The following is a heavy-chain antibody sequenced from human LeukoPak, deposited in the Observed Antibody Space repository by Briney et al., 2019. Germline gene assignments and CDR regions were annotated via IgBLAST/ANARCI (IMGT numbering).Heavy chain of an antibody. CDR3: ARLAAAGTPLWGASDI. CDR1: GFTFSSYW. D-gene: IGHD6-13*01. V-gene: IGHV3-7*01. CDR2: IKEDGSEK. Sequence: GGSLRLSCAASGFTFSSYWMSWVRQAPGKGLEWVANIKEDGSEKYYVDSVKGRFTISRDNAKKSLYLQMSSLRAEDTAVYYCARLAAAGTPLWGASDIWGQGTMVTVSS. J-gene: IGHJ3*02.